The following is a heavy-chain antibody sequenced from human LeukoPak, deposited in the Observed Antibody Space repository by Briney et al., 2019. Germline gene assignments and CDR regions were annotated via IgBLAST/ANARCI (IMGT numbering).Heavy chain of an antibody. CDR2: IYHSGST. J-gene: IGHJ4*02. D-gene: IGHD3-22*01. CDR3: ASSYNDSSGPFDY. Sequence: SETLSLTCSVSGYSITSGYFWGWIRQPPGKGLEWIGSIYHSGSTYYNPSLKSRVTISLDTSKNQFSLRLSSVTAADTAVYSCASSYNDSSGPFDYWGQGTLVTVSS. V-gene: IGHV4-38-2*02. CDR1: GYSITSGYF.